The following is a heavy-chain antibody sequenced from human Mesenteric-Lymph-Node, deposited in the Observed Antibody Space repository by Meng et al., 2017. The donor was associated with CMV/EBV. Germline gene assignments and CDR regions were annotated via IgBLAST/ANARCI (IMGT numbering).Heavy chain of an antibody. CDR2: IYDDDTSA. Sequence: SGFTFSSHWMHWVRQAPGKGLVWVSRIYDDDTSANYADSVKGRFTISRDNAKNTLYLQMNSLRVEDTAVYYCARGGYTTSSDSSSGWGQGTLVTVSS. CDR1: GFTFSSHW. V-gene: IGHV3-74*01. D-gene: IGHD5-12*01. CDR3: ARGGYTTSSDSSSG. J-gene: IGHJ4*02.